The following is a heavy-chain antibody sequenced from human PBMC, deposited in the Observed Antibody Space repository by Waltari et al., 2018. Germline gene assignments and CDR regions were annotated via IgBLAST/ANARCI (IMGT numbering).Heavy chain of an antibody. D-gene: IGHD3-22*01. CDR2: IMTDGREE. J-gene: IGHJ3*02. Sequence: EVQLVESGGGLVQPGGSLRLSCAASGFTLSNYWMSWVRQAPGKVPEGVANIMTDGREEYYVDSVRGRFTISRDNAKNSLYLQMNSLRPEDTAVYYCVRDQWFAFDIWGQGTMVTVSS. CDR3: VRDQWFAFDI. CDR1: GFTLSNYW. V-gene: IGHV3-7*01.